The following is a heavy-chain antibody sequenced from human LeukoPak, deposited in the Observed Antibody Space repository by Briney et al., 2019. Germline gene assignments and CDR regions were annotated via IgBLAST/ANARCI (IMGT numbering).Heavy chain of an antibody. CDR3: ARDRQWLVPYYYYGMDV. D-gene: IGHD6-19*01. CDR1: GYTFTSYG. CDR2: ISAYNGNT. V-gene: IGHV1-18*01. J-gene: IGHJ6*02. Sequence: ASVKVSCKASGYTFTSYGISWVRQASGQGLEWMGWISAYNGNTNYAQKLQGRVTMTTDTSTSTAYMELRSLRSDDTAVYYCARDRQWLVPYYYYGMDVWGQGTTVTVSS.